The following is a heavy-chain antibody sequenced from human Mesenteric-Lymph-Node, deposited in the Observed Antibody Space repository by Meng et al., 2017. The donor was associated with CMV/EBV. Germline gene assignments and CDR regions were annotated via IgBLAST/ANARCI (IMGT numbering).Heavy chain of an antibody. D-gene: IGHD2-21*01. J-gene: IGHJ5*01. CDR2: INPISGDP. Sequence: ASVKVSCKTSGYSFTGHFIHWVRQAPGQGLEWMGWINPISGDPRHAQKFQGRITVTRDTSISTVYMELTRLKSDDTAIYYCARHGDYYSFDPWGQGTLVTVSS. V-gene: IGHV1-2*02. CDR1: GYSFTGHF. CDR3: ARHGDYYSFDP.